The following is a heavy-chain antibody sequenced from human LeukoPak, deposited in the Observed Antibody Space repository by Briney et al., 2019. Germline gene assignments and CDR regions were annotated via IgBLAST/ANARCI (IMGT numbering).Heavy chain of an antibody. CDR1: GFTFSSYG. D-gene: IGHD2-21*01. Sequence: TGGSLRLSCAASGFTFSSYGMHWVRQAPGKGLEWVAVISYDGSNEYYADSVKGRFTISRDNSKNTLYLQMSSLRAEDTAVYYCANELNRGLPDYWGQGTLVTVPS. V-gene: IGHV3-30*18. J-gene: IGHJ4*02. CDR3: ANELNRGLPDY. CDR2: ISYDGSNE.